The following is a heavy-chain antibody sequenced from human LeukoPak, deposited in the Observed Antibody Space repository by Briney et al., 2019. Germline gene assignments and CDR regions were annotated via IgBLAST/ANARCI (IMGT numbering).Heavy chain of an antibody. CDR2: IYPGDSDT. CDR1: GYSFTSYW. J-gene: IGHJ6*02. CDR3: ARPSRYYYYGMDV. V-gene: IGHV5-51*01. Sequence: GESLKISCKGSGYSFTSYWIGWVRQMPGKGLEWMGIIYPGDSDTRYSTSFQGQVTISADKSISTAYLQWSSLKASDTAMYYCARPSRYYYYGMDVWGQGTTVTVSS.